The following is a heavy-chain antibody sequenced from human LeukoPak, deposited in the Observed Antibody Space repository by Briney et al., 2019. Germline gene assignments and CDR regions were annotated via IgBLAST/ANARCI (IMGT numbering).Heavy chain of an antibody. J-gene: IGHJ4*02. CDR3: VRRGDASSGWGDHDF. Sequence: AGGSLRLSCAASGFTFNRNAINWVRQAPGKGLEWVSTIGGSVDKTFYADSVKGRFTISRDNSKNMVHLQMNSLTGEDTALYYCVRRGDASSGWGDHDFWGQGALVTVSS. D-gene: IGHD6-19*01. CDR2: IGGSVDKT. V-gene: IGHV3-23*01. CDR1: GFTFNRNA.